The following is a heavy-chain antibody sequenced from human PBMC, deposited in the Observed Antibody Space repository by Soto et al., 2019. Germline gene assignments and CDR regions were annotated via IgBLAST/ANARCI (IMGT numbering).Heavy chain of an antibody. CDR3: ARDGADCSGGSCYLGEPRDFQH. Sequence: QVQLVQSGAEVKKPGASVKVSCKASGYTFTSYGISWVRQAPGQGLEWMGWISAYNGNTNYAQKLQGRVTMTTDTSTSTAYMELRSLRSDDTAVYYCARDGADCSGGSCYLGEPRDFQHWGQGTLVTVSS. J-gene: IGHJ1*01. D-gene: IGHD2-15*01. CDR1: GYTFTSYG. V-gene: IGHV1-18*01. CDR2: ISAYNGNT.